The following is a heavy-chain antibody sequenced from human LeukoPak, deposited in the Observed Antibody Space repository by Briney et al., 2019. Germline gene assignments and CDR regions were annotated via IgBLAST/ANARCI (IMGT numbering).Heavy chain of an antibody. Sequence: ASVKVSCKASGYTFTDYAVNWLRQAPGQRLEWMGWINAGNGDTKFSQNYQARVTITRDASASTAYMELSSLTSEDTAVYFCARGLWSAHRREYYFDSWGQGTLVTVSS. CDR1: GYTFTDYA. CDR3: ARGLWSAHRREYYFDS. D-gene: IGHD3-3*01. CDR2: INAGNGDT. J-gene: IGHJ4*02. V-gene: IGHV1-3*01.